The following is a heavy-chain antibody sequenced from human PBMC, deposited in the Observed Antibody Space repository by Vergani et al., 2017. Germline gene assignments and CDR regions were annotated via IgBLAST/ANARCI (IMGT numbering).Heavy chain of an antibody. V-gene: IGHV3-30*03. Sequence: QVQLVASGGGVVQPGRSLRLSCAASGFTFSSYGLHWVRQAPGKGLEWVAVISYDGSNKYYADSVKGRFTISRDNSKNTLYLQMNSLRAEDTAVYYCARASGGLDYWGQGTLVTVSS. CDR3: ARASGGLDY. CDR2: ISYDGSNK. J-gene: IGHJ4*02. D-gene: IGHD1-14*01. CDR1: GFTFSSYG.